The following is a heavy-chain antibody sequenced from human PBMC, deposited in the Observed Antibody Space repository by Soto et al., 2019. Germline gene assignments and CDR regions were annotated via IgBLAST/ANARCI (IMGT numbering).Heavy chain of an antibody. CDR3: ARDLGYIVVVPAASNWFDP. CDR1: GGTFSSYA. Sequence: GASVKVSCKASGGTFSSYAISWVRQAPGQGLEWMGWINPNSGGTNYAQKFQGRVTMTRDTSISTAYMELSRLRSDDTAVYYCARDLGYIVVVPAASNWFDPWGQGTLVTVSS. J-gene: IGHJ5*02. V-gene: IGHV1-2*02. CDR2: INPNSGGT. D-gene: IGHD2-2*01.